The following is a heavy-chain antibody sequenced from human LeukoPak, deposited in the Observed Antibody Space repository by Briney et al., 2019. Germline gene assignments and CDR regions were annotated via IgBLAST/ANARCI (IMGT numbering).Heavy chain of an antibody. Sequence: GGFLRLSCAASGFTLSSYWMHWVRQAPGKGLVWVSRIKTDGVTTNYADSVKGRFTISRDNAKNTLYLQMNSLRAEDTAVYYCARTYDFWSGSQYYFDSWGQGTLVTVSS. CDR3: ARTYDFWSGSQYYFDS. D-gene: IGHD3-3*01. V-gene: IGHV3-74*01. CDR2: IKTDGVTT. CDR1: GFTLSSYW. J-gene: IGHJ4*02.